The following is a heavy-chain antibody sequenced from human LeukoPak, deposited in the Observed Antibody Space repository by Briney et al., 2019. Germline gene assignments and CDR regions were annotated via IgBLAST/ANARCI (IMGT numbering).Heavy chain of an antibody. CDR2: INHSGST. Sequence: SETLSLTCAVYGGSFSDYYWSWIRQPPGKGMEWIGEINHSGSTNYNPSLKSRVTISVDTSKNQFSLKLSSVTAADTAVYYCARHMYYYDSSGYSWFDPWGQGTLVTVSS. CDR1: GGSFSDYY. CDR3: ARHMYYYDSSGYSWFDP. J-gene: IGHJ5*02. D-gene: IGHD3-22*01. V-gene: IGHV4-34*01.